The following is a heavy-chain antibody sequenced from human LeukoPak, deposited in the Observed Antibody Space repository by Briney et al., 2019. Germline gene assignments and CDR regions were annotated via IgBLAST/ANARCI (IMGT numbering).Heavy chain of an antibody. CDR2: ISGSGDNT. CDR3: AKGSYYDSSGSFYFDY. J-gene: IGHJ4*02. Sequence: GGSLRLSCAASGFTFSSYAMSWVRQAPGRGLEWVSGISGSGDNTYYADSVKGRFTISRDNSKNTLYVQVNSLGTEDTAAYYCAKGSYYDSSGSFYFDYWGQGTLVTVSS. D-gene: IGHD3-22*01. CDR1: GFTFSSYA. V-gene: IGHV3-23*01.